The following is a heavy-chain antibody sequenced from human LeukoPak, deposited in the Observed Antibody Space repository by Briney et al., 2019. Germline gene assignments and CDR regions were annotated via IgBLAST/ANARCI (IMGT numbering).Heavy chain of an antibody. CDR1: GGSISSGGYF. J-gene: IGHJ3*02. V-gene: IGHV4-31*03. Sequence: SGTLSLTCTVSGGSISSGGYFWSSIRQHPGKGLEWIRYIYYGGSTSYNPSLKSRVTISVDTSKNQLSLKLSSVTAADTAVYYCARHTPVVVNGAFDIWGQGTMVTVSS. D-gene: IGHD3-22*01. CDR3: ARHTPVVVNGAFDI. CDR2: IYYGGST.